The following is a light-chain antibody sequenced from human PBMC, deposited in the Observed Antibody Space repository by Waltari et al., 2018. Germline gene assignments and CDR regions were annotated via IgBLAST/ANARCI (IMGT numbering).Light chain of an antibody. Sequence: QLVLTQSPSASASLGASVRLTCTLSSGHTSNVIAWHQQQPEKGPRYLMKVNSDGSHTKGDEIPDRFPGSSSGAERYLTIASLQSEDEADYYCQTGGHGTWVFGGGTKLTVL. V-gene: IGLV4-69*01. CDR2: VNSDGSH. J-gene: IGLJ3*02. CDR3: QTGGHGTWV. CDR1: SGHTSNV.